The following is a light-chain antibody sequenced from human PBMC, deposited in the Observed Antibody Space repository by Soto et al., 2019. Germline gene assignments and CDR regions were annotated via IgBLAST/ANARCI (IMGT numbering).Light chain of an antibody. V-gene: IGLV2-11*01. J-gene: IGLJ3*02. CDR2: EVS. Sequence: QSALTPPASVSGSPGQSITISCTGTSSDVGGYNYVSWYQQHPGKAPKLMIYEVSKRPSGVPDRFSGSKSGNTASLTISGLQAEDEADYYCCSYAGSYSFVFGGGTKVTVL. CDR3: CSYAGSYSFV. CDR1: SSDVGGYNY.